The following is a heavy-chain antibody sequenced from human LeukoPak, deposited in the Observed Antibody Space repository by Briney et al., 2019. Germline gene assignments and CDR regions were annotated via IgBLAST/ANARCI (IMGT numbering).Heavy chain of an antibody. J-gene: IGHJ4*02. CDR2: IYYSGST. D-gene: IGHD6-6*01. CDR1: GGSISSGDYY. V-gene: IGHV4-30-4*08. CDR3: ARGGLEQLVEGFDY. Sequence: PSQTLSLTFTVSGGSISSGDYYWSWIRQPPGMGLEWIGYIYYSGSTYYNPSLKSRVTISVDTSKNQFSLKLSSVTAADTAVYYCARGGLEQLVEGFDYWGQGTLVTVSS.